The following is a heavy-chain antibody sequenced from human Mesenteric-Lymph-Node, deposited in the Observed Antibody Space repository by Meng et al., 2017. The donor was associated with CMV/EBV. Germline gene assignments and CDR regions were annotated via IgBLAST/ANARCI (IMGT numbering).Heavy chain of an antibody. CDR3: ARDDSGLFDAFDI. V-gene: IGHV4-39*07. Sequence: GSLRLSCTVSGGSVGSSSYYWGWIRQSPGKGLEWIGNIYYSGSNDYNPSLKSRITMSVDTSKNQFSLKLSSVTAADTAVYYCARDDSGLFDAFDIWGQGTVVTVSS. J-gene: IGHJ3*02. CDR2: IYYSGSN. D-gene: IGHD6-19*01. CDR1: GGSVGSSSYY.